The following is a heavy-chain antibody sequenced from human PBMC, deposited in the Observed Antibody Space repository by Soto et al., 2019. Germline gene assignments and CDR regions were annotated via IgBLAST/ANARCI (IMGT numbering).Heavy chain of an antibody. J-gene: IGHJ6*02. CDR1: GYTFTSYD. CDR2: MNPNSGNT. D-gene: IGHD3-3*01. CDR3: ARGFRPVMAIFGVVIYYGMDV. Sequence: ASVKVSCKASGYTFTSYDINWVRQATGQGLEWMGWMNPNSGNTGYAQKFQGRVTMTRNTSINTAYMELSSLRSEDTAVYYCARGFRPVMAIFGVVIYYGMDVWGQGTTVTVSS. V-gene: IGHV1-8*01.